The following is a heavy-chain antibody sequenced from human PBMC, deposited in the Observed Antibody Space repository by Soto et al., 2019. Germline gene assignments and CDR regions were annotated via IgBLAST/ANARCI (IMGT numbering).Heavy chain of an antibody. CDR2: ISTYNGNT. CDR1: GYTFITYG. J-gene: IGHJ4*02. V-gene: IGHV1-18*01. D-gene: IGHD3-22*01. Sequence: GASVKVSCKASGYTFITYGVSWVRQAPGQGLDWLGWISTYNGNTRYAERLQGRVTMTTDTTTNTAYMELRNLRPDDTAVYYCARGPTDYYDNSANYFLDYWGQGTLVTVSS. CDR3: ARGPTDYYDNSANYFLDY.